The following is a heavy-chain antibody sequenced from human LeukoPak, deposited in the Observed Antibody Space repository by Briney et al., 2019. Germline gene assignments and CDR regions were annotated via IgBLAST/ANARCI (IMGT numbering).Heavy chain of an antibody. CDR2: VSYDGGTK. CDR3: AREYIDYFESNGFFLAY. CDR1: GATFNTYA. V-gene: IGHV3-30*14. Sequence: GGSLRLSCAASGATFNTYAMHWVRQAPGKGLEWVAGVSYDGGTKFHADSVKGRFTISRDNSNKTLFLQMNSLGPDDTALYFCAREYIDYFESNGFFLAYWGQGTLVTVSS. J-gene: IGHJ4*02. D-gene: IGHD2-8*01.